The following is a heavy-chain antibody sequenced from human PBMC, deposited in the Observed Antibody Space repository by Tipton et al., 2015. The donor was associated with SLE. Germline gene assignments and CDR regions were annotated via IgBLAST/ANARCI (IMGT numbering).Heavy chain of an antibody. V-gene: IGHV1-18*01. CDR1: GYTFTSYG. D-gene: IGHD1-14*01. Sequence: QSGPEVKKPGASVKVSCKASGYTFTSYGISWVRQAPGQGLEWMGWISGYNGNTDYAQKLQGRVTMTTDTSTSTAYMELRSLRSDDTAVYYCARRTPETRGYYYYMDVWGKGTTVTVSS. J-gene: IGHJ6*03. CDR3: ARRTPETRGYYYYMDV. CDR2: ISGYNGNT.